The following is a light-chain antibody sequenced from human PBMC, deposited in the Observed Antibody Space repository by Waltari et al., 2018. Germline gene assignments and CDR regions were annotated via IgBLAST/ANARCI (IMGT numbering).Light chain of an antibody. Sequence: EIVLTQSPATLSLSPGERDTLSCRASQSVSRDLAWYQQKPGQAPRLLIYDTSSRATGIPARFSGSGSETDFTLTISSLEPEDSAVYYCQQRSNWPPLLTFGGGTKVEI. V-gene: IGKV3-11*01. CDR1: QSVSRD. CDR2: DTS. CDR3: QQRSNWPPLLT. J-gene: IGKJ4*01.